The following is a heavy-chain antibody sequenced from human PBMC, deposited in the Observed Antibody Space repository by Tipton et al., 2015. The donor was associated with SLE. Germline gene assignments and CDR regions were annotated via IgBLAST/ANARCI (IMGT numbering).Heavy chain of an antibody. CDR3: ARGGVLGFHPSAFDI. Sequence: TLSLTCTVSGGSISSGGYYWSWIRQPPGKGLEWIGYIYYSGSTNYSGSTNYNPSLKSRVTISLDTSKSQFSLKLSSVTAADTAVYYCARGGVLGFHPSAFDIWGQGTMVTVSS. CDR2: IYYSGSTNYSGST. V-gene: IGHV4-61*08. D-gene: IGHD3-10*01. J-gene: IGHJ3*02. CDR1: GGSISSGGYY.